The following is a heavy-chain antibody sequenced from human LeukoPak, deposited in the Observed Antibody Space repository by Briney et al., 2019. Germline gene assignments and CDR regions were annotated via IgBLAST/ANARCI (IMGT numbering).Heavy chain of an antibody. CDR3: ARVRGGSCSSTSCQTGFDY. CDR1: GFSFSSYA. V-gene: IGHV3-23*01. Sequence: GGSLRLSCAASGFSFSSYAMSWVRQAPGKGLEWVSSFSGSGGSTYYADSVKGRFTISRDNAKNSLYLQMNSLRAEDTAVYFCARVRGGSCSSTSCQTGFDYWGQGTLVTVSS. D-gene: IGHD2-2*01. J-gene: IGHJ4*02. CDR2: FSGSGGST.